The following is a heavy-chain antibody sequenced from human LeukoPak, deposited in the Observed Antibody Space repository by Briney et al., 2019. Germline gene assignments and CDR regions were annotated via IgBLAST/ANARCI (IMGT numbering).Heavy chain of an antibody. CDR2: INWNGGST. Sequence: GGSLRLSCAVSGLTVGNHGMSWVRQAPGKGLEWVSGINWNGGSTAYADSVKGRFTISRDNAKNSLYLQMNSLRAEDTALYYCAKDIIGGSSTYYDFWSGHKTMPGYFDYWGQGTLVTVSS. V-gene: IGHV3-20*04. CDR1: GLTVGNHG. D-gene: IGHD3-3*01. J-gene: IGHJ4*02. CDR3: AKDIIGGSSTYYDFWSGHKTMPGYFDY.